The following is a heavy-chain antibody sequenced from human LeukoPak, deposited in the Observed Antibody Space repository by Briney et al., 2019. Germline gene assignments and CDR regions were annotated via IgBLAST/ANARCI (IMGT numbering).Heavy chain of an antibody. J-gene: IGHJ4*02. CDR3: ATSKKANFDY. Sequence: PGGSLRLSCAASGFTLNNYAMSWVRQAPGKGLEWVANIKQDGSEKYYVDSVKGRFTISRDNAKNSLYLQMNSLRAEDTAVYYCATSKKANFDYWGQGTLVTVSS. V-gene: IGHV3-7*01. CDR2: IKQDGSEK. CDR1: GFTLNNYA.